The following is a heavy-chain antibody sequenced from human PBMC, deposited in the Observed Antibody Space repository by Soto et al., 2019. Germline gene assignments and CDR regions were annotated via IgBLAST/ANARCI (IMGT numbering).Heavy chain of an antibody. V-gene: IGHV1-58*01. CDR2: IVAGSGNT. CDR1: GFTFTSSA. J-gene: IGHJ6*02. CDR3: AAAYCPGYGGKDLSSCPVMDV. Sequence: SVKVSCKASGFTFTSSAVQWVRQARGQRLEWIGWIVAGSGNTNYAQKFQERVTITRDMSTSTAYMELSSLRSEDTAVYYCAAAYCPGYGGKDLSSCPVMDVWGQGTTVTVSS. D-gene: IGHD4-17*01.